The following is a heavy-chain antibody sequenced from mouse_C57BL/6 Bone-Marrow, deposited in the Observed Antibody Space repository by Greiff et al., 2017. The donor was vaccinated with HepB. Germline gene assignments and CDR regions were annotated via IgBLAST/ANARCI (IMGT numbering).Heavy chain of an antibody. CDR2: IWSGGST. J-gene: IGHJ2*01. V-gene: IGHV2-2*01. Sequence: VHLVESGPGLVQPSQSLSITCTVSGFSLTSYGVHWVRQSPGKGLEWLGVIWSGGSTDYNAAFISRLSISKDNSKSQVFFKMNSLQADDTAIYYCARNRAMDGYPFDYWGQGTTLTVSS. CDR3: ARNRAMDGYPFDY. D-gene: IGHD2-3*01. CDR1: GFSLTSYG.